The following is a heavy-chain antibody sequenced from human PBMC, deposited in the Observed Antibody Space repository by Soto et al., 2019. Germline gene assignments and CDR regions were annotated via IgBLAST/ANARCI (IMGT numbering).Heavy chain of an antibody. V-gene: IGHV3-9*01. CDR2: ISWNSGSI. CDR1: GFTFDDYA. D-gene: IGHD3-10*01. J-gene: IGHJ6*02. CDR3: AKGGRYLINEGSGSYYYGMDV. Sequence: EVQLVESGGGLVQPGRSLRLSCAASGFTFDDYAMHWVRQAPGKGLEWVSGISWNSGSIGYADSVKGRFTISRDNAKNSLYLQMNSLRAEDTALYYCAKGGRYLINEGSGSYYYGMDVWGQGTTVTVSS.